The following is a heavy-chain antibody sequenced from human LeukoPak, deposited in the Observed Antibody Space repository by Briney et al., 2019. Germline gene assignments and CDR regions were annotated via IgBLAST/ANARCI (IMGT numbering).Heavy chain of an antibody. Sequence: PSETLSLTCAVYGGSFSDYYWTWIRQTPGKGLEWIGEINHSGSTNYNPSLKSRVTISVDTSKNHFSLKPSSVTAADTAIYYCARRVRGVNDAFDIWGQGTMVTVSP. V-gene: IGHV4-34*01. CDR3: ARRVRGVNDAFDI. CDR1: GGSFSDYY. D-gene: IGHD3-10*01. J-gene: IGHJ3*02. CDR2: INHSGST.